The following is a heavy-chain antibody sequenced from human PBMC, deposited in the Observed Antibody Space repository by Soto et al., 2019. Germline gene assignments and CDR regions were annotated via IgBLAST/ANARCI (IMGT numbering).Heavy chain of an antibody. Sequence: EVQLVQSGAEVKKPGESLKISCKGSGYSFTSYWIGWVRQMPGKGLEWMGIIYPGDSDTRYSPSFQGQVTISADKSISTAHRQWSSLKASDTAMYYCAGGGVRGVITRTRDYYGMGVWGQGTTVTVPS. J-gene: IGHJ6*02. CDR2: IYPGDSDT. CDR1: GYSFTSYW. V-gene: IGHV5-51*01. CDR3: AGGGVRGVITRTRDYYGMGV. D-gene: IGHD3-10*01.